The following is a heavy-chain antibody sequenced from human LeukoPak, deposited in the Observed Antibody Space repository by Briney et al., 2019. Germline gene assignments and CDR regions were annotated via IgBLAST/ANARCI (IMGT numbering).Heavy chain of an antibody. V-gene: IGHV6-1*01. CDR3: ARLGLGGAFDI. D-gene: IGHD2-15*01. Sequence: SQTLPLTCALSGCSVPSYSAVWNWLRQSPSRALGGVGTTYYPSNWYNVYAVAVKSRITISPDPSKNQSALQLNSASPEDTAGYYCARLGLGGAFDIWGQGTMVTVSS. J-gene: IGHJ3*02. CDR1: GCSVPSYSAV. CDR2: TYYPSNWYN.